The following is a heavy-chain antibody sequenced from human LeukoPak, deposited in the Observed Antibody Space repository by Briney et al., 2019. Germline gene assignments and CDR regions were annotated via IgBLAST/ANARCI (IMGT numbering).Heavy chain of an antibody. CDR1: GFTFSSYE. CDR3: ARDGYYYDSSGYSPFDY. CDR2: ISSSGSTI. D-gene: IGHD3-22*01. V-gene: IGHV3-48*03. Sequence: PGGSLRLSCAASGFTFSSYEMNWVRQVPGKGLEWVSCISSSGSTIYYADSVKGRFTISRDNAKNSLYLQMNSLRAEDTAVYYCARDGYYYDSSGYSPFDYWGQGTLVTVSS. J-gene: IGHJ4*02.